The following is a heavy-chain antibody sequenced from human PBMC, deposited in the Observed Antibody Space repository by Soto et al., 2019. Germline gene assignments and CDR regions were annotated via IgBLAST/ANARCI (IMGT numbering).Heavy chain of an antibody. CDR2: INPILSMS. CDR1: GDTFAFYS. Sequence: QVQLVQSGAEVKRPGSSVKVSCKASGDTFAFYSINWVRQAPGLGLEWMGRINPILSMSNYAQRFQGRGTMTADKSTMTAYLVLNSLRSEDTGMYYCATRYGSGYRAFDYWGQGALFTASS. D-gene: IGHD3-10*01. V-gene: IGHV1-69*02. J-gene: IGHJ4*02. CDR3: ATRYGSGYRAFDY.